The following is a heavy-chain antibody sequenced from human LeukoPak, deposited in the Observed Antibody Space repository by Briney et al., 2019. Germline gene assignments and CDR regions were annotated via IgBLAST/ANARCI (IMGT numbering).Heavy chain of an antibody. V-gene: IGHV4-59*01. CDR1: GGSISSYY. CDR2: IYYSGST. CDR3: ARNPKYADDAFDI. J-gene: IGHJ3*02. Sequence: SETLSLTCTVSGGSISSYYWSWIRQPPGKGLEWIGYIYYSGSTNYIPSLKSRVTISVDTSKNQFSLKLSSVTAADTAVYYCARNPKYADDAFDIWGQGTMVTVSS. D-gene: IGHD2-2*01.